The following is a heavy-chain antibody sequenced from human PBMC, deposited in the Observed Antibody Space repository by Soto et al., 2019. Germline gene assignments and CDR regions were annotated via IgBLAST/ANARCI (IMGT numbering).Heavy chain of an antibody. J-gene: IGHJ4*02. CDR3: HGYGY. D-gene: IGHD5-12*01. V-gene: IGHV3-53*01. CDR2: IYSGGST. Sequence: EVQVVESGGGLIQPGGSLRLSCEVSGFSVTANYMSWVRQAPGKGLEWVSVIYSGGSTYYIDSVKGRFSISRDISTSTLYLQMNSRRAEDTAVYYCHGYGYWGQGTLVTVSS. CDR1: GFSVTANY.